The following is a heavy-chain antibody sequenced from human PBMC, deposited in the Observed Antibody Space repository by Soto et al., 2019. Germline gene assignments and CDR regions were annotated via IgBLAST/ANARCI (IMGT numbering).Heavy chain of an antibody. J-gene: IGHJ6*02. V-gene: IGHV3-23*01. CDR3: ARAPFRVHTGLYHHYGLDV. CDR1: GFAFSNYA. CDR2: ISAGGATT. Sequence: EVQLLESGGGLVQPGGSLRLSCAASGFAFSNYAMSWVRQAPGKGLEWVSVISAGGATTYHADSVKGRFTISRDNSKNARYLQMNIMGVGDTAAYYCARAPFRVHTGLYHHYGLDVWGQGTTVTVSS. D-gene: IGHD2-2*02.